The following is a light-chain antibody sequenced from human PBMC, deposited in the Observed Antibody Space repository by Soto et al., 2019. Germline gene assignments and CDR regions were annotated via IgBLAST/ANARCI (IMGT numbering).Light chain of an antibody. CDR3: HQHTTWPRT. CDR1: QSVRSN. Sequence: EIVMTQSPATLSVSPGERATLSCRASQSVRSNLAWYQHKLGQAPRLLIYDASTRATGIPDRFTGSGSGTEFTLTFSNLQSEDFAVYYCHQHTTWPRTFGQGTKLEIK. V-gene: IGKV3-15*01. CDR2: DAS. J-gene: IGKJ2*01.